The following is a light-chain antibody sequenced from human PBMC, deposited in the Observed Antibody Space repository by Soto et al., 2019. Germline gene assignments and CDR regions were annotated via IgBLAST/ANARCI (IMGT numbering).Light chain of an antibody. CDR1: QSVGIK. CDR3: QQHSIWPLT. Sequence: EIVMTQSPATLSVSPGERATLSCRASQSVGIKLAWYQQKPGQAPRLVLYDVSTRATNIPARFSGSGSGTKFTLTISSLQSEDFAVYYCQQHSIWPLTFGPGTKVDIK. V-gene: IGKV3-15*01. CDR2: DVS. J-gene: IGKJ3*01.